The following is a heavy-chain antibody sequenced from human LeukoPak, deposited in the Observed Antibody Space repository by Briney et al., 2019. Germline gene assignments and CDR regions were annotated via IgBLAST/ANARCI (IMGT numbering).Heavy chain of an antibody. D-gene: IGHD6-6*01. CDR2: IYSGGNT. J-gene: IGHJ4*02. V-gene: IGHV3-66*01. CDR1: GFTVSNNY. CDR3: AREAEYSSSDSFFDY. Sequence: GGSLRLSCAASGFTVSNNYMSWVRQAPGKGLEWVSVIYSGGNTYYADSVKGRFAISRDNSKNSLYLQMNSLRAEDTAVYYCAREAEYSSSDSFFDYWGQGTLVTVSS.